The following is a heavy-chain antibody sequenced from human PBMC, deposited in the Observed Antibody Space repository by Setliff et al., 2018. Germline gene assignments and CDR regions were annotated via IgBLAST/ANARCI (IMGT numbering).Heavy chain of an antibody. D-gene: IGHD3-22*01. CDR1: GFSFSAHY. Sequence: GGSLRLSCTASGFSFSAHYMDWLRQAPGKGLEWVGRIRNKDNSYTTEYAASVKGRFTISRDDSKSIAYLRMNSLKIEDTAVYYCTRDFWPESSGFAFGQWGQGTLVTVSS. J-gene: IGHJ4*02. CDR3: TRDFWPESSGFAFGQ. CDR2: IRNKDNSYTT. V-gene: IGHV3-72*01.